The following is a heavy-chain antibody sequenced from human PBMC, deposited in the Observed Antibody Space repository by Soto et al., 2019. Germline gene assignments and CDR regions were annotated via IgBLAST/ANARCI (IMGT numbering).Heavy chain of an antibody. CDR1: VVTFGANA. D-gene: IGHD1-26*01. Sequence: GGSKRLSRIVSVVTFGANAMSWVRQAPGKGLEWVSGLSNTGRRTSYADSVKGRFNISRDNSENTVYLQMNSLRVEDTAVYYCATEMGATQGPFDNWGQGNLVTGSA. J-gene: IGHJ4*02. CDR2: LSNTGRRT. CDR3: ATEMGATQGPFDN. V-gene: IGHV3-23*01.